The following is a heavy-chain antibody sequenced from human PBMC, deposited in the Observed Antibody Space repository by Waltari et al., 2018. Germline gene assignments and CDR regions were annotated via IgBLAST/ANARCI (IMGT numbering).Heavy chain of an antibody. CDR2: IRYDGSNK. Sequence: QVQLVESGGGVVQPGGSLRLSCAASGFTFSSYGMHWVRQAPGKGLEWVAFIRYDGSNKYYADSVKGRFTISRDNSKNTLYLQMNSLRAEDTAVYYCAKASYDSYALDYWGQGTLVTVSS. J-gene: IGHJ4*02. D-gene: IGHD3-22*01. V-gene: IGHV3-30*02. CDR1: GFTFSSYG. CDR3: AKASYDSYALDY.